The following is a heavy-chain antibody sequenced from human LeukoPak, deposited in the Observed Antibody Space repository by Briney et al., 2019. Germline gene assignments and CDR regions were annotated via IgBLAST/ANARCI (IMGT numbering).Heavy chain of an antibody. D-gene: IGHD1-26*01. CDR2: INPNSGST. Sequence: ASVKVSCKASGYTFTGYYMHWVRQAPGQGLEWMGRINPNSGSTNYAQKFQGRVTMTRDTSISTAYMELSRLRSDDTAVYYCARVEDLTARAVGDDYWGQGTLVTVSS. CDR3: ARVEDLTARAVGDDY. CDR1: GYTFTGYY. V-gene: IGHV1-2*06. J-gene: IGHJ4*02.